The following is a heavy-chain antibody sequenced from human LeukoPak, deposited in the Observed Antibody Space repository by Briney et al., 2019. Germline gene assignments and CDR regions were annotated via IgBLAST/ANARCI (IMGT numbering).Heavy chain of an antibody. J-gene: IGHJ3*02. CDR2: ISYDGSNK. CDR3: ARALAYCGGDCPAIAFDI. V-gene: IGHV3-30-3*01. D-gene: IGHD2-21*02. Sequence: PGRPLRLSCAASGFTFSSYAMHWVRQAPGKGLEWVAVISYDGSNKYYADSVKGRFTISRDNSKNTLYLQMNSLRAEDTAVYYCARALAYCGGDCPAIAFDIWGQGTMVTVSS. CDR1: GFTFSSYA.